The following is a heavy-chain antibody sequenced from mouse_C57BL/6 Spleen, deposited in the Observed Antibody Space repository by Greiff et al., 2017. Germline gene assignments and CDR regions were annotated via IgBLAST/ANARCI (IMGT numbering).Heavy chain of an antibody. CDR2: ISSGSSTI. D-gene: IGHD2-3*01. J-gene: IGHJ4*01. CDR1: GFTFSDYG. CDR3: ARNDGYYLGAMDY. Sequence: EVMLVESGGGLVKPGGSLKLSCAASGFTFSDYGMHWVRQAPEKGLEWVAYISSGSSTIYYADTVKGRFTISRDNAKNTLFLQMTSLRSEDTAMYYCARNDGYYLGAMDYWGQGTSVTVSS. V-gene: IGHV5-17*01.